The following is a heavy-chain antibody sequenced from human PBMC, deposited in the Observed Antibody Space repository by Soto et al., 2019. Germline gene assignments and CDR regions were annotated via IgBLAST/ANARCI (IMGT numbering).Heavy chain of an antibody. V-gene: IGHV3-7*05. CDR3: ARDPPYDTSGYRRNY. D-gene: IGHD3-22*01. CDR1: GFTFSSYW. J-gene: IGHJ4*02. CDR2: IKQDGSEK. Sequence: GGSLRLSCAASGFTFSSYWMSWVRQAPGKGLEWVANIKQDGSEKYYVDSVKGRLTISRDNAKNSLFLQMNSLRAEDTAVYYCARDPPYDTSGYRRNYWGQGT.